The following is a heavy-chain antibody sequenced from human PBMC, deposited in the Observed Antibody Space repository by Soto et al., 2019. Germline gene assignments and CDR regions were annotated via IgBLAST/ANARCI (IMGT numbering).Heavy chain of an antibody. CDR2: ISYDGSNK. Sequence: GSLRLPGSASGFTFSSYGMHGVRQAPGKGLEWVAVISYDGSNKYYADSVKGRFTISRDNSKNTLYLQMNSLRAEDTAVYYCAKDRPDAFDIWGQGTTVTV. CDR3: AKDRPDAFDI. CDR1: GFTFSSYG. D-gene: IGHD6-6*01. V-gene: IGHV3-30*18. J-gene: IGHJ3*02.